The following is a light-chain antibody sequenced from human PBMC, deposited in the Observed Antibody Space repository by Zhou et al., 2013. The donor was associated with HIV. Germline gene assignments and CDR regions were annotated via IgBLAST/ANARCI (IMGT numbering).Light chain of an antibody. J-gene: IGKJ4*01. CDR1: QSINTY. Sequence: DVQMTQSPTTLSASVGDRVTITCRSSQSINTYLNWYQQTPGKAPKRLIYTASNLQPGVPPRFSGSGSGTEFTLTITSLQPEDFATYYCLQHNRHPSFGGGTKVEMK. CDR2: TAS. CDR3: LQHNRHPS. V-gene: IGKV1-17*01.